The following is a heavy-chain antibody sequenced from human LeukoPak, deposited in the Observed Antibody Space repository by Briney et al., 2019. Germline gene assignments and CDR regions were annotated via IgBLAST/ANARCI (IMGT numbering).Heavy chain of an antibody. CDR2: IRGTGSHI. CDR3: ARGNGDYAVGGY. CDR1: RFSFSYYT. J-gene: IGHJ4*02. D-gene: IGHD4-17*01. Sequence: GGSLRLSCVASRFSFSYYTMNWVRQAPGKGLDWVASIRGTGSHIHYADSVKGRFTISRDNAKSLLYLQMNSLRAEDTALYYCARGNGDYAVGGYWGQGTLVIVSS. V-gene: IGHV3-21*01.